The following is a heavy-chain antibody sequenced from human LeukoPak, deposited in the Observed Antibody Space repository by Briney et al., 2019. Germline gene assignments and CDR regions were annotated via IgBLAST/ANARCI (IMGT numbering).Heavy chain of an antibody. Sequence: SETLSLTCNVSGGSMSSYYWNWIRQPPGKGLEWIGYIYYSGSPTYNPSLQSRVTISVDTSKNQFSLKLSSVTVADTAVYYCARGRSGFGGNSDYWGQGTLVTVSS. CDR2: IYYSGSP. V-gene: IGHV4-59*01. D-gene: IGHD4-23*01. CDR3: ARGRSGFGGNSDY. CDR1: GGSMSSYY. J-gene: IGHJ4*02.